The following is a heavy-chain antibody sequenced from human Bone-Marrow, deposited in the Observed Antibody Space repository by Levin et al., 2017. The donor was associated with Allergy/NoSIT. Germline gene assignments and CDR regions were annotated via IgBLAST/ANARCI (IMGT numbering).Heavy chain of an antibody. Sequence: GGSLRLSCAASGFTFSSYAMHWVRQAPGKGLEWVAVISYDGSNKYYADSVKGRFTISRDNSKNTLYLQMNSLRAEDTAVYYCARTYCGYSGPICGDAFDIWGQGTMVTVSS. CDR3: ARTYCGYSGPICGDAFDI. J-gene: IGHJ3*02. CDR2: ISYDGSNK. V-gene: IGHV3-30-3*01. D-gene: IGHD5-12*01. CDR1: GFTFSSYA.